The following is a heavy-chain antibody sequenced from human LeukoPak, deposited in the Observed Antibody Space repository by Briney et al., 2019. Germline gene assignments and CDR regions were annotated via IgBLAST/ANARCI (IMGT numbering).Heavy chain of an antibody. CDR3: ARDQEMVRGPRDAFDV. D-gene: IGHD3-10*01. CDR1: GYTFTCHY. Sequence: ASVKVSCKASGYTFTCHYMHWVRQAPGQGLEWMGWINPNSGDTNNAQKFQGRVTMTSDTPISTAYMELSRLRSDDTAVYYCARDQEMVRGPRDAFDVWGQGAMVTGSS. V-gene: IGHV1-2*02. J-gene: IGHJ3*01. CDR2: INPNSGDT.